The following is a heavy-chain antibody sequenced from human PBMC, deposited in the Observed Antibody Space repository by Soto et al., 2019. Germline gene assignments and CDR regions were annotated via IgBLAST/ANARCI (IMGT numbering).Heavy chain of an antibody. CDR1: GFTFSSYA. CDR2: ISGSGGST. D-gene: IGHD1-26*01. J-gene: IGHJ4*02. V-gene: IGHV3-23*01. Sequence: GGSLRLSCAASGFTFSSYAMSWVRQAPGKGLGWVSAISGSGGSTYYADSVKGRFTISRDNSKNTLYLQMNSLRAEDTAVYYCAKTIVGATHGFDCWGQGTLVTVSS. CDR3: AKTIVGATHGFDC.